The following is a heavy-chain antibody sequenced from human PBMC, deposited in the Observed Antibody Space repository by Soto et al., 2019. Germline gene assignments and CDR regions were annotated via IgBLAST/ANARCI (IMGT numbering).Heavy chain of an antibody. CDR3: ARDHLYCSGGSCYSGIINYFDY. V-gene: IGHV4-59*01. CDR1: GGSISSYY. Sequence: SETLSLTCTVSGGSISSYYWSWIRQPPGKGLEWIGYIYYSGSTKYNPSLKRRVTISVDTSKNQFSLMLSSVTAADTAVYYCARDHLYCSGGSCYSGIINYFDYWGQGTLVTVSS. CDR2: IYYSGST. J-gene: IGHJ4*02. D-gene: IGHD2-15*01.